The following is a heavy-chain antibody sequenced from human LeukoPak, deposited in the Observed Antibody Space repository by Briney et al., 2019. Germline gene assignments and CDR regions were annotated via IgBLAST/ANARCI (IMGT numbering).Heavy chain of an antibody. CDR2: ISYDGSNK. D-gene: IGHD1-26*01. J-gene: IGHJ4*02. CDR3: AREGSSPTFDY. Sequence: GRSLRLSCAASGFTFSSYAMHWVRQAPGKGLEWVAVISYDGSNKYYADSVKGRFTISRDNSKNTLYLQMNSLRAEDTAAYYCAREGSSPTFDYWGQGTLVTVSS. V-gene: IGHV3-30-3*01. CDR1: GFTFSSYA.